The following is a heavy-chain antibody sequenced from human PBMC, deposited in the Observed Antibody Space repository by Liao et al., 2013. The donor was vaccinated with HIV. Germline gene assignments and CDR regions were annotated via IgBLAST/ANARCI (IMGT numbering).Heavy chain of an antibody. CDR2: MYYSGST. CDR3: AREPGWFDP. V-gene: IGHV4-59*12. CDR1: GGSISSFY. J-gene: IGHJ5*02. Sequence: QVQLQESGPGPVKPSETLSLTCSVSGGSISSFYWSWIRQPPGKGLEWIGYMYYSGSTIYNPSLKSRVTISVDTSKKQFSLKLSSVTAADTAVYYCAREPGWFDPWGQGNPGHRLL.